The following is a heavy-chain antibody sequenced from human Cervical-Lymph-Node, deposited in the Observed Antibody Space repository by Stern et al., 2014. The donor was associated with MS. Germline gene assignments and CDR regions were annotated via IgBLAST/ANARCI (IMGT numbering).Heavy chain of an antibody. CDR2: INPNGSVT. D-gene: IGHD3-16*01. J-gene: IGHJ4*02. CDR3: TRAVGGVGRE. V-gene: IGHV1-46*01. CDR1: CYTFTNYY. Sequence: QVHLVESGPEVKKPGASVMVSCKTSCYTFTNYYIHWVRQAPGQGLEWMGIINPNGSVTASAQKFQGRLTMTRDTSTTTVYMRLITLTSEDTAMYYCTRAVGGVGREWGQGTLVFVSS.